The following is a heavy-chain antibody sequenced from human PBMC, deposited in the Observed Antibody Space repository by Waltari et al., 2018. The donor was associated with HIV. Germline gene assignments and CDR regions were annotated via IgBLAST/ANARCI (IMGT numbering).Heavy chain of an antibody. D-gene: IGHD3-22*01. CDR3: VTLVRVTPVDY. CDR1: GFTFRSYC. J-gene: IGHJ4*02. V-gene: IGHV3-48*01. Sequence: EVQLVESGGGLVQPGGSLRLSCAASGFTFRSYCMHRFRQAPGKGLEWVSYISSSSSTIYYADSVKGRFTISRDNAKNSLYLQMNSLRAEDTAVYYCVTLVRVTPVDYWGQGTLVTVSS. CDR2: ISSSSSTI.